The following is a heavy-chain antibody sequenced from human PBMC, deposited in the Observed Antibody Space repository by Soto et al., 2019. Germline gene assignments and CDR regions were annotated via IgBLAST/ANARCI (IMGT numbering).Heavy chain of an antibody. CDR2: ISSDSRTI. CDR3: AIIKFVDCFFIDVDVYDMDV. D-gene: IGHD2-21*01. J-gene: IGHJ6*02. Sequence: GGSLRLSCVASGFSLSDYAVNWVRQAPGKGLEWISFISSDSRTIYYGDSGEGRFTVSRDNARNSVSLQMDSLRDEDAAVYYCAIIKFVDCFFIDVDVYDMDVWGQGTPVTVSS. CDR1: GFSLSDYA. V-gene: IGHV3-48*02.